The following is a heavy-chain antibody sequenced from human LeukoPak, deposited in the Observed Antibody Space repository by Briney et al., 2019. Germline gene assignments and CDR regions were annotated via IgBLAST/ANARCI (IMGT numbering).Heavy chain of an antibody. CDR3: ARASYSYGFIDY. J-gene: IGHJ4*02. CDR1: GGSISSGGYY. V-gene: IGHV4-31*03. Sequence: SQTLSLTCTVSGGSISSGGYYWSWICQHPGKGLEWIGYIYYSGSTYYNPSLKSRVTISVDTSKNQFSLKLSSVTAADTAVYYCARASYSYGFIDYWGQGTLVTVSS. CDR2: IYYSGST. D-gene: IGHD5-18*01.